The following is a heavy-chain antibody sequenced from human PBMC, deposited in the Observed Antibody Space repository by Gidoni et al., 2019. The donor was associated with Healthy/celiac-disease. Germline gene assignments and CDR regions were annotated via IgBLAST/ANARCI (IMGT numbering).Heavy chain of an antibody. CDR2: ISSSGSTI. V-gene: IGHV3-11*01. CDR3: ARDSHTGWLVDGDYFDY. D-gene: IGHD6-19*01. Sequence: VQLVESVGGLVTPGGSLRLSCAAPGFTFSYFYMSWIRQAPAKGLEWVSYISSSGSTIYYADSVKGRITISRDNAKNSLYLQMNSRRAEDTAVYYCARDSHTGWLVDGDYFDYWGQGTLVTVSS. CDR1: GFTFSYFY. J-gene: IGHJ4*02.